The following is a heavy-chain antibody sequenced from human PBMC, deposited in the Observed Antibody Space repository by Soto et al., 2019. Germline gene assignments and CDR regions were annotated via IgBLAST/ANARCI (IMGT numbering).Heavy chain of an antibody. V-gene: IGHV3-11*01. CDR2: ISSSGSTI. CDR3: ATYEEVFDY. CDR1: GFTFSDYY. D-gene: IGHD5-12*01. J-gene: IGHJ4*02. Sequence: LSLTCAASGFTFSDYYMSWIRQAPGKGLEWVSYISSSGSTIYYADSVKGRFTISRDNAKNSLYLQMNSLRDEDTAVYYCATYEEVFDYWGQGTLVTVSS.